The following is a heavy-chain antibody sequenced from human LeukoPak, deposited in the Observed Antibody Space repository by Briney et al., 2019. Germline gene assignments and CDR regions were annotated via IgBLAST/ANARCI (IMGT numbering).Heavy chain of an antibody. CDR3: ARVKVYDYVWGSYRGFDY. D-gene: IGHD3-16*02. Sequence: GGSLRLSCAASGFTFNQSWMHWVRQAPGKGLVWVSRVNTDGDSTTYADFVKGRFTISRDNAKNSLYLQMNSLRAEDTAVYYCARVKVYDYVWGSYRGFDYWGQGTLVTVSS. CDR1: GFTFNQSW. J-gene: IGHJ4*02. V-gene: IGHV3-74*01. CDR2: VNTDGDST.